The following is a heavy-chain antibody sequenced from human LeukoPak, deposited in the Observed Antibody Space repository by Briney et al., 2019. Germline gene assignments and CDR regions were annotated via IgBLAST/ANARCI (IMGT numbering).Heavy chain of an antibody. CDR2: INHSGST. J-gene: IGHJ3*02. Sequence: SETLSLTCAVYGGSFSGYYWSWIRQPPGKGLAWIGEINHSGSTNYNPSLKSRVTISVDTSKNQFSLKLSSVTAADTAVYYCASSVVTAIYDAFDIWGQGTMVTVSS. CDR1: GGSFSGYY. CDR3: ASSVVTAIYDAFDI. V-gene: IGHV4-34*01. D-gene: IGHD2-21*02.